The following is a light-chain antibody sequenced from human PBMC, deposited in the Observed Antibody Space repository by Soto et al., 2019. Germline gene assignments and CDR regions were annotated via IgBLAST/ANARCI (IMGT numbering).Light chain of an antibody. V-gene: IGKV3-15*01. Sequence: EIALTQSPATLSVSPGEPAPLSYRASQSVSNNVAWYQQKPGQAPRLLILGASTRATGIPARFSGSGSGTEFTLSISSLQSEDFAVYYCKQYKEWPPFTFGQGTRLEI. J-gene: IGKJ5*01. CDR3: KQYKEWPPFT. CDR2: GAS. CDR1: QSVSNN.